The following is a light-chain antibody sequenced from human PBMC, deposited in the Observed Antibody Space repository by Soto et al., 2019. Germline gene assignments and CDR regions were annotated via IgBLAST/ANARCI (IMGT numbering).Light chain of an antibody. CDR3: QQYYNNPAIT. Sequence: DIVMTQSPDSLAVSLGERATINCRSSQSVLYTSNNKNYLAWYQQKPGQPPKLLIYWASTRESGVPDRFSGSGSGTDFTLTISSLQAEDVAVYYCQQYYNNPAITFGQGTRLEIK. CDR1: QSVLYTSNNKNY. J-gene: IGKJ5*01. CDR2: WAS. V-gene: IGKV4-1*01.